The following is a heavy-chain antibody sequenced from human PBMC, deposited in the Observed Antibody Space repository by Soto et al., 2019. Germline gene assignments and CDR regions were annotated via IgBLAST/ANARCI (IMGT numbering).Heavy chain of an antibody. Sequence: PSGTLSLTCTVSGGSISSSSYYWGWIRQPPGKGLEWIGSIYYSGSTYYNPSLKSRVTISVDTSKNQFSLKLSSVTAADTAVYYCARRYSGYENYFDYWGQGTLVTVSS. CDR3: ARRYSGYENYFDY. CDR1: GGSISSSSYY. J-gene: IGHJ4*02. D-gene: IGHD5-12*01. V-gene: IGHV4-39*01. CDR2: IYYSGST.